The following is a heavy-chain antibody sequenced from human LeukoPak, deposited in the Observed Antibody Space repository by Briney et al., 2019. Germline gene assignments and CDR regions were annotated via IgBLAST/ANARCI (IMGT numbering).Heavy chain of an antibody. V-gene: IGHV3-21*01. CDR3: ARDLSVGSKPDLGFDY. CDR1: GFTFNTYN. J-gene: IGHJ4*02. CDR2: ISSSSSYI. Sequence: GGSLRLSCAGSGFTFNTYNMNWVRQAPGKGLEWVSSISSSSSYIYYADSVKGRFTISRDNAKNSLYLQMNSLRAEDTAVYYCARDLSVGSKPDLGFDYWGQGTLVTVSS. D-gene: IGHD1-26*01.